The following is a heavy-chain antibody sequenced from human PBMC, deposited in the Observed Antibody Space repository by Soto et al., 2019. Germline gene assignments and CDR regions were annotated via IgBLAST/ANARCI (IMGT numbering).Heavy chain of an antibody. CDR1: GFTFSSYA. CDR3: AKDLGYGSGSYYYYYYGMDV. Sequence: EVQLLESGGGLVQPGGSLRLSCAASGFTFSSYAMSWVRQAPGKGLEWVSAISGSGGSTYYADSVKGRFTISRDNSKNTLYPQMNSLRAEDTAVYYCAKDLGYGSGSYYYYYYGMDVWGQGTTVTVSS. D-gene: IGHD3-10*01. J-gene: IGHJ6*02. CDR2: ISGSGGST. V-gene: IGHV3-23*01.